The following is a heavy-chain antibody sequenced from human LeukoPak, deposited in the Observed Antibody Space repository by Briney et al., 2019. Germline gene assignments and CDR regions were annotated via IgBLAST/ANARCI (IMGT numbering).Heavy chain of an antibody. D-gene: IGHD6-19*01. CDR1: GYTFTSYA. J-gene: IGHJ6*02. V-gene: IGHV1-2*04. CDR2: INPNSGGT. CDR3: ARGSSGPYYYYYGMDV. Sequence: GASVKVSCKASGYTFTSYAMNWVRQAPGQGLEWMGWINPNSGGTNYARKFQGWVTMTRDTSISTAYMELSRLRSDDTAVYYCARGSSGPYYYYYGMDVWGQGTTVTVSS.